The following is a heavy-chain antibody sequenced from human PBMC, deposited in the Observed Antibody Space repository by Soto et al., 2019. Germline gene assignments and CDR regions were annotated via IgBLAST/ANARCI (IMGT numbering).Heavy chain of an antibody. CDR3: AREKYYYDSSGSRYGPRYFDY. V-gene: IGHV4-34*01. CDR2: INHSGST. D-gene: IGHD3-22*01. J-gene: IGHJ4*02. Sequence: SETLSLTCAVYGGSFSGYYWSWIRQPPGKGLEWIGEINHSGSTNYNPSLKSRVTISVDTSKNQFSLKLSSVTAADTAVYYCAREKYYYDSSGSRYGPRYFDYWGQGTLVTVSS. CDR1: GGSFSGYY.